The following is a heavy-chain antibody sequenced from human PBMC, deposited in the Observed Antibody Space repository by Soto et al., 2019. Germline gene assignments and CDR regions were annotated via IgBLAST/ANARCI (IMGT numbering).Heavy chain of an antibody. CDR1: GYTFSNYG. V-gene: IGHV1-18*01. J-gene: IGHJ6*02. CDR3: AREGYYSGSGTYSPPRYYGMDV. CDR2: ISDYNGNT. Sequence: QVQLVQSGAEVRKPGASVKVSCKASGYTFSNYGLSWVRQAPGQGLEWMGWISDYNGNTHYAQKFQGRLIMTTDTSTRTVYVELRSVTSDDTAGYFCAREGYYSGSGTYSPPRYYGMDVWGQGTTVTVSS. D-gene: IGHD3-10*01.